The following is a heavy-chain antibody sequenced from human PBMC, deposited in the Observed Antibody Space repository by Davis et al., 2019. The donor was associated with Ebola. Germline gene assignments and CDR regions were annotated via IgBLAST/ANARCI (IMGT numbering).Heavy chain of an antibody. CDR3: SRTTKTNIEPAGHGFNSFDS. D-gene: IGHD4-17*01. J-gene: IGHJ5*01. Sequence: SETLSLTCAVYGGSFTDYFWSWIRQPPGKGLEWIGETSHHADYTNYSPSFGGLATISVDSSKNQFSLKIHSVTAADTAVYYCSRTTKTNIEPAGHGFNSFDSWGQGALVSVSS. V-gene: IGHV4-34*01. CDR1: GGSFTDYF. CDR2: TSHHADYT.